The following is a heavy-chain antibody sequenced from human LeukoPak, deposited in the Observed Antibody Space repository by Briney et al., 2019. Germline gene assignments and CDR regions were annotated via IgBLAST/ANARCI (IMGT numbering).Heavy chain of an antibody. Sequence: PSETLSLTCAVSGGSISSGGYYWSWIRQHPGKGLEWIGYIYYSGSTYYNPSLKSRVTISVDTSKNQFSLKLSSVTAADTAVYYCAREGQRPEGFDYWGQGTLVTVSS. V-gene: IGHV4-31*11. D-gene: IGHD6-25*01. CDR2: IYYSGST. J-gene: IGHJ4*02. CDR3: AREGQRPEGFDY. CDR1: GGSISSGGYY.